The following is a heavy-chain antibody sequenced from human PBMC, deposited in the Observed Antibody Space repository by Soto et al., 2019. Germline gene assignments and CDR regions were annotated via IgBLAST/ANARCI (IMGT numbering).Heavy chain of an antibody. CDR3: ARDDEGGSDCDLGY. V-gene: IGHV3-30*04. Sequence: QVQLVESGGGVVQPGRSLRLSCAASGFTFSSYVIHWVRQTPDKGLEWVAFISRDGSNEYYADSVQGRFTISRDNSKNPLYLEMNSLSAEDTAVYYCARDDEGGSDCDLGYWGQRTLVTVSS. D-gene: IGHD3-10*01. CDR2: ISRDGSNE. CDR1: GFTFSSYV. J-gene: IGHJ4*02.